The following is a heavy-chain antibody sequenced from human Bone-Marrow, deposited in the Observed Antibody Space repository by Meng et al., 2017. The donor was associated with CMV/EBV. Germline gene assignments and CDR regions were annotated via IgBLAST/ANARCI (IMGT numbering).Heavy chain of an antibody. D-gene: IGHD3-10*01. V-gene: IGHV1-46*01. CDR2: INPSGGST. Sequence: ASVKVSFKASGYTFTSYYMHWVRQAPGQGLEWMGIINPSGGSTSYAQKLQGRVTMTRDTSTSTVYMELSSLRSEDTAVYYCARALPYYYGSGSYGPFDPWGQGTLVTVSS. CDR1: GYTFTSYY. J-gene: IGHJ5*02. CDR3: ARALPYYYGSGSYGPFDP.